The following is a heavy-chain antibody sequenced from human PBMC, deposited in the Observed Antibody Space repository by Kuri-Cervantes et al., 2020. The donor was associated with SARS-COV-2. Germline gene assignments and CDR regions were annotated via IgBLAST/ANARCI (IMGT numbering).Heavy chain of an antibody. V-gene: IGHV1-18*01. CDR2: ISAYNGNT. CDR1: GGTFSSYA. D-gene: IGHD2-21*02. CDR3: ARDLVTPHFDY. Sequence: ASVKVSCKASGGTFSSYATSWVRQAPGQGLEWMGWISAYNGNTNYAQKLQGRVTMTTDTSTSTAYMELRSLRSDDTAVYYCARDLVTPHFDYWGQGTLVTVSS. J-gene: IGHJ4*02.